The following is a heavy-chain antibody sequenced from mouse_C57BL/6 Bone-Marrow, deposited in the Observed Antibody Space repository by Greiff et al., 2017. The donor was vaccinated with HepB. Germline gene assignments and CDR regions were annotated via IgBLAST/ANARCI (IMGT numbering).Heavy chain of an antibody. D-gene: IGHD1-1*01. CDR1: EYEFPSHD. Sequence: GKLVESGGGLVQPGESLKLSCESNEYEFPSHDMSWVRKTPEKRLELVAAINSDGGSTYYPDTMERRFIISRDNTKKTLYLQMSSLRSEDTALYYCAGFYYGSSLPAWFAYWGQGTLVTVSA. J-gene: IGHJ3*01. CDR3: AGFYYGSSLPAWFAY. CDR2: INSDGGST. V-gene: IGHV5-2*03.